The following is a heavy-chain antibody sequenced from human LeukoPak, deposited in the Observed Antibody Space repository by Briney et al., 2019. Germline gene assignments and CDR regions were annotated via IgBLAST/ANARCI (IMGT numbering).Heavy chain of an antibody. D-gene: IGHD3-9*01. CDR3: AKGRYFDWLSVFDY. V-gene: IGHV3-9*01. J-gene: IGHJ4*02. Sequence: GRSLRLSCAASGFTFDDYAMHWVRQAPGKGLEWVSGISWNSGSIGYADSVKGRFTISRDNAKNSLYLQMNSLRAEDTALYYCAKGRYFDWLSVFDYWGQGTLVTVSS. CDR1: GFTFDDYA. CDR2: ISWNSGSI.